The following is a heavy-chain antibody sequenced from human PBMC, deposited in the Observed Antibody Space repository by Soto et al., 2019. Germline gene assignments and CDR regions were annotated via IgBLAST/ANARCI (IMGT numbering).Heavy chain of an antibody. CDR1: GFTFSDHS. V-gene: IGHV3-72*01. J-gene: IGHJ4*02. D-gene: IGHD2-8*02. CDR2: TQHKTNTYTT. CDR3: STGIAGVGY. Sequence: EVQLLESGGGLVQPGGSLRLSCAASGFTFSDHSLDWVRQAPGKGLEWVGRTQHKTNTYTTEYAAAVTSRFTIKRDDSKNPQSLQMDSVNTEDSAMDYGSTGIAGVGYWGQGTLVTVSS.